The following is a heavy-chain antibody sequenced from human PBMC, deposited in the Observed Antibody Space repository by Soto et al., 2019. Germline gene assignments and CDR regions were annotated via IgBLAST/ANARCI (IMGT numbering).Heavy chain of an antibody. V-gene: IGHV4-4*07. Sequence: PSETLSLTCTVSGGSISSYYWSWIRQPAGKGLEWIGRIYTSGSTNYNPSLKSRVTMSVDTSKNQSSLKLSSVTAADTAVYYCAGITMVRGDFWFDPWGQGTLVTVSS. CDR1: GGSISSYY. J-gene: IGHJ5*02. D-gene: IGHD3-10*01. CDR3: AGITMVRGDFWFDP. CDR2: IYTSGST.